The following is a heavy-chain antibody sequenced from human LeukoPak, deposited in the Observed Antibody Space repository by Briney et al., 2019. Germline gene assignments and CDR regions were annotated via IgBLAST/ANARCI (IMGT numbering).Heavy chain of an antibody. CDR2: ISYDGSNK. CDR3: ARDDRYCSGGRCFARTHKFDY. CDR1: GFTFSRYA. J-gene: IGHJ4*02. Sequence: GGSLRLSCAASGFTFSRYAMHWVRQAPGKGLEWGAVISYDGSNKYYADTVKGRFTISRDNSKNTLYLQMNSLRAEDTAVYYCARDDRYCSGGRCFARTHKFDYWGQGTLVTVSS. V-gene: IGHV3-30*04. D-gene: IGHD2-15*01.